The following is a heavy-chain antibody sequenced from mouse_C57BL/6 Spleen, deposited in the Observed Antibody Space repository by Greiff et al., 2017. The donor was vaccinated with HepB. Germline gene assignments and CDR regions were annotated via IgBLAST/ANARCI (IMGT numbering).Heavy chain of an antibody. J-gene: IGHJ3*01. CDR1: GFTFSSYG. CDR3: ARHAEDYDYDEGFAY. V-gene: IGHV5-6*01. D-gene: IGHD2-4*01. Sequence: EVMLVESGGDLVKPGGSLKLSCAASGFTFSSYGMSWVRQTPDKRLEWVATISSGGSYTYYPDSVKGRFTISRDIAKNTLYLQMSSLKSVDTAMYYCARHAEDYDYDEGFAYWGQGTLVTVSA. CDR2: ISSGGSYT.